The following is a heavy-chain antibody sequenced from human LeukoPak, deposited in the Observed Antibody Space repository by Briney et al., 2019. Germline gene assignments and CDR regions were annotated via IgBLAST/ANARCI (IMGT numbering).Heavy chain of an antibody. CDR1: GFTFSDYA. D-gene: IGHD3/OR15-3a*01. Sequence: GGSLRLSCAASGFTFSDYAMHWVRQAPGKGLDWVALISYDGFNTYYADSVKGRFTISRDNSKNTLYLQMNDLRVEDTAVYYCARTYYDFWSGRHDYWGQGTLVTVSS. V-gene: IGHV3-30*04. CDR3: ARTYYDFWSGRHDY. J-gene: IGHJ4*02. CDR2: ISYDGFNT.